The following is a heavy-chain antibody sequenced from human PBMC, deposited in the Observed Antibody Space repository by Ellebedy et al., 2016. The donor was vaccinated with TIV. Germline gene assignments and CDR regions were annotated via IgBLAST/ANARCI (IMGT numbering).Heavy chain of an antibody. Sequence: GGSLRLSXAASGFSFNTYTMNWVRLAPGRGLECVSSISSSSSYIYYADSVRGRFTISRDNPRNSLSLQMNSLRAGDTAIYYCAKDVVYSYGSDINWFDSWGQGTLVTVSS. CDR2: ISSSSSYI. D-gene: IGHD5-18*01. CDR1: GFSFNTYT. CDR3: AKDVVYSYGSDINWFDS. J-gene: IGHJ5*01. V-gene: IGHV3-21*04.